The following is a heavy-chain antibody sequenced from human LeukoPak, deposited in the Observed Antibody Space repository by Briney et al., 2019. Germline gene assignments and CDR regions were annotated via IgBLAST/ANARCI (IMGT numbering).Heavy chain of an antibody. CDR2: IFSSGST. CDR3: ARVGSGYIGY. V-gene: IGHV3-53*01. J-gene: IGHJ4*02. D-gene: IGHD3-3*01. Sequence: VGCLRLSCAASGFTVSSNYMSWVRQAPGKGLEWVSVIFSSGSTYYADSVKGRFTISRDNSKNTLYLQMNSLRAEDTAVYYCARVGSGYIGYWGQGTMVTVSS. CDR1: GFTVSSNY.